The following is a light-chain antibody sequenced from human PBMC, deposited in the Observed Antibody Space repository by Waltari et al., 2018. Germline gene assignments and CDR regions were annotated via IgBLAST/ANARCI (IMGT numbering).Light chain of an antibody. CDR1: ESVGTD. CDR2: FGS. CDR3: QQSRQWPRRT. J-gene: IGKJ2*01. V-gene: IGKV3D-15*01. Sequence: EIVMTQSPVTMSVSPGEGVTLSCTARESVGTDVAWDRHKPGQPPRLLIYFGSTRATGVPARISGSGSGTDFSLTISSLESEDFAFYYCQQSRQWPRRTFGQGTKLE.